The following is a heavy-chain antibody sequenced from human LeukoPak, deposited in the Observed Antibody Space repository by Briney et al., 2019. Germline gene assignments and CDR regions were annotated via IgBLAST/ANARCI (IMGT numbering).Heavy chain of an antibody. CDR3: ARAVPEWLRFGQLDYEEHFDY. V-gene: IGHV1-2*02. J-gene: IGHJ4*02. CDR1: GYTFTGYY. Sequence: ASVKVSCKASGYTFTGYYMHWVRQAPGQGLEWMGWINPNSGGTNYAQKLQGRVTMTTDTSTSTAYMELRSLRSDDTAVYYCARAVPEWLRFGQLDYEEHFDYWGQGTLVTVSS. D-gene: IGHD5-12*01. CDR2: INPNSGGT.